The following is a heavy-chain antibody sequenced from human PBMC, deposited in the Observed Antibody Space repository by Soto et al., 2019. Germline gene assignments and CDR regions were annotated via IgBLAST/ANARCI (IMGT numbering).Heavy chain of an antibody. V-gene: IGHV3-30*18. J-gene: IGHJ4*02. CDR3: AKDTYYHDSSGYYVFDY. CDR2: ISYDGTNK. CDR1: DFTFSSYG. D-gene: IGHD3-22*01. Sequence: QVQLVESGGGVVQPGRSLTLSCAASDFTFSSYGIHWVRQAPGKGLEWVAVISYDGTNKQYGESVKGRFTMSRDNSKNTVHLQMNSLRVEETAVYYCAKDTYYHDSSGYYVFDYWGQGTLVTVSS.